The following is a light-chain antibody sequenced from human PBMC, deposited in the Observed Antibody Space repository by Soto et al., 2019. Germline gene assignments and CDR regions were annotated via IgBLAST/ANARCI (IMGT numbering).Light chain of an antibody. J-gene: IGLJ1*01. CDR2: GNS. CDR3: QSYDSSLSGYV. Sequence: QAVVTQPPSVSGAPGQRVTISCTGSSSNIGAGYDVHWYQQFPGTAPKLLMYGNSNRPSGVPDRFSGSKSGTSASLAITGLRAEDEADYYCQSYDSSLSGYVFGTGTKLTVL. V-gene: IGLV1-40*01. CDR1: SSNIGAGYD.